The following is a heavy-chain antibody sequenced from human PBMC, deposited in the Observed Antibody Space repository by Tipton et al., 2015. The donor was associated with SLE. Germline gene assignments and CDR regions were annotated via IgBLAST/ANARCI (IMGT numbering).Heavy chain of an antibody. CDR1: GGSIRNGGYS. CDR3: ARALSSGWYQAIAY. Sequence: LRLSCTVSGGSIRNGGYSWNWIRQPPGKGLEWIGYIYHSGSTYYNPSLKSRVTISVDTSKNQFSLKLSSVTAADTAVYYCARALSSGWYQAIAYWGQGTLVTVSS. D-gene: IGHD6-19*01. V-gene: IGHV4-30-2*01. J-gene: IGHJ4*02. CDR2: IYHSGST.